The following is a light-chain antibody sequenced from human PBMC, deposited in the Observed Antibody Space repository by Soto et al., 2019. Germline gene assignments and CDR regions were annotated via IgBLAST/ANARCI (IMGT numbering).Light chain of an antibody. CDR2: TAS. Sequence: DIQMTQSPSSLSASVGDRLTITCRASQSIMSYLNWYQQKPGKAPHLLIYTASNLQSGVPSRFRGRGSGTDFTLTISSLQPEDFAKYYCQQSYSTPYTFGQGTKLEI. CDR1: QSIMSY. J-gene: IGKJ2*01. CDR3: QQSYSTPYT. V-gene: IGKV1-39*01.